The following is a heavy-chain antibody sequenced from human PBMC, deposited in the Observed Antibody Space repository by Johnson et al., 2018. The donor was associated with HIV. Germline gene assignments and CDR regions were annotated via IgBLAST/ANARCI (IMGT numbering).Heavy chain of an antibody. V-gene: IGHV3-30*02. CDR3: AKEGYYYDSKNDAFDI. CDR1: GFTFSSYG. Sequence: LRLSCAASGFTFSSYGMHWVRQAPGKGLEWVAFIRYDGSNKYYADSVKGRLTISRDNAKNPLYLQMNSLRAEDTAVYYCAKEGYYYDSKNDAFDIWGQGTVVTVSS. D-gene: IGHD3-22*01. J-gene: IGHJ3*02. CDR2: IRYDGSNK.